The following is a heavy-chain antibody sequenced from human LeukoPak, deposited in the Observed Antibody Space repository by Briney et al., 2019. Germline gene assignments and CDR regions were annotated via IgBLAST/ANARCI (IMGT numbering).Heavy chain of an antibody. CDR3: ARDRYCSGGSCYGWFDP. V-gene: IGHV3-11*06. CDR2: ISSSSSYT. J-gene: IGHJ5*02. D-gene: IGHD2-15*01. CDR1: GFTFSDYY. Sequence: PGGSLRLSCAASGFTFSDYYMSWIRQAPGKGLERVSYISSSSSYTNYADSVKGRFTISRDNAKNSLYLQMNSLRAEDTAVYHCARDRYCSGGSCYGWFDPWGQGTLVTVSS.